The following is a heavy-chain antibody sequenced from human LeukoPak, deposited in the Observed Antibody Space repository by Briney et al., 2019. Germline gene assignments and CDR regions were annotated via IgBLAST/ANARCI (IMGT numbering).Heavy chain of an antibody. CDR1: GGSISSSY. Sequence: SETLSLTCTVSGGSISSSYWSWIRQPAGKGLEWIGRIYTTGSTNYNPSLKSRVTMSVDTSKNQFSLKLTSVTAADTAVYYCARGPGGSSSSDFDCWGQGTLVTVSS. V-gene: IGHV4-4*07. CDR2: IYTTGST. CDR3: ARGPGGSSSSDFDC. J-gene: IGHJ4*02. D-gene: IGHD6-6*01.